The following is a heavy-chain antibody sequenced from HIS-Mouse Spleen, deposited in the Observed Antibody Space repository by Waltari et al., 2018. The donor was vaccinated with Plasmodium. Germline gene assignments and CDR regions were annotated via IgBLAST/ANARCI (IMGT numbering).Heavy chain of an antibody. J-gene: IGHJ4*02. D-gene: IGHD6-25*01. CDR3: AKVIAARDY. V-gene: IGHV3-23*01. CDR1: GFTFSSYA. Sequence: EVQLLESGGGLVQPGGSLRLSCAASGFTFSSYAMSWVRQAPGNGREWVSAISGSGGSTYYADSGKGRVTISRDNSKNTLYLQRNSLRAEDTAVYYCAKVIAARDYWGQGTLVTVSS. CDR2: ISGSGGST.